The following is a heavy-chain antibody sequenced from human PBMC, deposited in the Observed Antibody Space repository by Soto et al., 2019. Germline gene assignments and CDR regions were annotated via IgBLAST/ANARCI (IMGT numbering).Heavy chain of an antibody. CDR3: SKDHGTYGGYVRHYYYGMDD. V-gene: IGHV3-23*01. D-gene: IGHD4-17*01. Sequence: GETLSLSFEDSGFTFSSYAMSLDRQAPRKGLECVSAISGSGGSTYYADSVKGRFTISRDNSKNSLYLQMNSLRADDTAVYYSSKDHGTYGGYVRHYYYGMDDWSQGTTVTVSS. CDR1: GFTFSSYA. J-gene: IGHJ6*02. CDR2: ISGSGGST.